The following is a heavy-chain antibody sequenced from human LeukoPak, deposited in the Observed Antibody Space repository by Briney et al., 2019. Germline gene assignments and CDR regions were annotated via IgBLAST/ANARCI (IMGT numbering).Heavy chain of an antibody. V-gene: IGHV3-74*01. CDR2: VTSDGSST. CDR3: AREDGGFDY. CDR1: GFTFSSYW. J-gene: IGHJ4*02. D-gene: IGHD4-23*01. Sequence: GGSLRLSCAASGFTFSSYWIHWVRQAPGKGLVWVSRVTSDGSSTSYADSVKGRFTISRDNAKNTLYLQMNSLRVEDTAVYYCAREDGGFDYWGQGTLVTVSS.